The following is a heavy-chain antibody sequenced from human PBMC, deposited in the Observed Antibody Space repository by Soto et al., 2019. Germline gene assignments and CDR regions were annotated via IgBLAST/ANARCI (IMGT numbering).Heavy chain of an antibody. CDR1: GFTFSSYA. J-gene: IGHJ4*02. V-gene: IGHV3-30-3*01. CDR2: ISYEGTYK. D-gene: IGHD3-22*01. Sequence: QVQLVESGGGVVQPGRSLRLSCAASGFTFSSYALHWVRQAPGKGLEWTAFISYEGTYKYYADSVKGRFTISRDNSKSTLNLQMDSLRAEDTAVYYCAKGFEYYDSSGSYYFDYWGQGTLVTVSS. CDR3: AKGFEYYDSSGSYYFDY.